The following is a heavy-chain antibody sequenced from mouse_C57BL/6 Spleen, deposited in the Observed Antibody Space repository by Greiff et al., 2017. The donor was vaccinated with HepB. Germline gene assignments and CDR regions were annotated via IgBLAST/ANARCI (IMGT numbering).Heavy chain of an antibody. D-gene: IGHD1-1*01. CDR1: GFTFSDYY. J-gene: IGHJ3*01. CDR3: ASGPIYYYGSSPFAY. V-gene: IGHV5-12*01. CDR2: ISNGGGST. Sequence: EVQLVESGGGLVQPGGSLKLSCAASGFTFSDYYMYWVRQTPEKRLEWVAYISNGGGSTYYPDTVKGRFTISRDNAKNTLYLQMSRLKSEDTAMYYCASGPIYYYGSSPFAYWGQGTLVTVSA.